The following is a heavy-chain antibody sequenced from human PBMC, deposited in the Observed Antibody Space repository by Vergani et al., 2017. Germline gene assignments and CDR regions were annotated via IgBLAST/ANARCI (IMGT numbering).Heavy chain of an antibody. J-gene: IGHJ6*02. CDR1: GFTFSSYA. V-gene: IGHV3-23*01. Sequence: EVQLLESGGGLVQPGGSLRLSCAASGFTFSSYAMSWVRQAPGKGLEWVSAISGSGGSTYYADSVKGRFTISRDNSKNTLYLQMNSLRADDTAVYYCAKCGYSGPPPLYYYYYGMDVWGQGTTVTVSS. D-gene: IGHD5-12*01. CDR2: ISGSGGST. CDR3: AKCGYSGPPPLYYYYYGMDV.